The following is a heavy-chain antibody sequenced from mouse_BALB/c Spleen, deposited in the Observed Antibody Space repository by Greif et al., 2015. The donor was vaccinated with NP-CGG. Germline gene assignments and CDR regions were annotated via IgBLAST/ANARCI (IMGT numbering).Heavy chain of an antibody. CDR1: GFNIKDTY. Sequence: EVQLVESGAELVKPGASVKLSCTASGFNIKDTYMHWVKQRPEQGLEWIGRIDPANGNTKYDPKFQGKATITADTSSNTAYLQLSSLTSENTAVYYCAPRLFDYWGQGTTLTVSS. J-gene: IGHJ2*01. CDR2: IDPANGNT. D-gene: IGHD3-2*02. CDR3: APRLFDY. V-gene: IGHV14-3*02.